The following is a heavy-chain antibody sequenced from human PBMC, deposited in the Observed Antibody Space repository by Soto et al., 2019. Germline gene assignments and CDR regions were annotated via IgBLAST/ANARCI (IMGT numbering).Heavy chain of an antibody. Sequence: SETLSLTCAVYGGSFSGYYWSWIRQPPGKGLEWIGEINHSGSTNYNPSLKSRVTISVDTSKNQFSLKLSSVTAADTAVYYCARGNYYDSSGYYDYWGQGTLVTVSS. CDR1: GGSFSGYY. CDR3: ARGNYYDSSGYYDY. D-gene: IGHD3-22*01. J-gene: IGHJ4*02. CDR2: INHSGST. V-gene: IGHV4-34*01.